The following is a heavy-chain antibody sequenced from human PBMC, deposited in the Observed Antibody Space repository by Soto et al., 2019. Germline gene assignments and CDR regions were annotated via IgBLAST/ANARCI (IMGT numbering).Heavy chain of an antibody. V-gene: IGHV4-34*01. CDR3: ARGGDGSPGPFGC. J-gene: IGHJ4*02. CDR2: INHSGST. D-gene: IGHD1-26*01. Sequence: PSETLSLTCAVYGGSFSGYYWTWIRQPPGKGLEWIGEINHSGSTNYNPSLKSRVTISVDTSKNQFSLKLSSVTAADTAVYYCARGGDGSPGPFGCWGQGTLVTVSS. CDR1: GGSFSGYY.